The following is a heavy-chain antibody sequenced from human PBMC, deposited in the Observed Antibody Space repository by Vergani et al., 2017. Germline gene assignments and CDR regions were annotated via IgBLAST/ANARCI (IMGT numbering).Heavy chain of an antibody. CDR3: ATRGSGYDGYYYYYGMDV. J-gene: IGHJ6*02. CDR2: INPNSGGT. Sequence: QVQLVQSGAEVKKPGASVKVSCKASGYTFTGYYMHWVRQAPGQGLEWMGWINPNSGGTNYAQKFQGRVTMTEDTSTDTAYMELSSLRSEDTAVYYCATRGSGYDGYYYYYGMDVWGQGTTVTVSS. V-gene: IGHV1-2*02. D-gene: IGHD5-12*01. CDR1: GYTFTGYY.